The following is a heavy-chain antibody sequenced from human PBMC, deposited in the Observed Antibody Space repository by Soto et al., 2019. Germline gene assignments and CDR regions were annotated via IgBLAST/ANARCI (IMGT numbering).Heavy chain of an antibody. Sequence: ASVKVSCKASGYTFTSYYMHWVRQAPGQGLEWMGIINPSGGSASYAQKFQGRVTMTGDTSTSTVYMELSSLRSEDTAVYYCARWGRLRFLDLIRARDYYYYGMDVWGQGTTVTVSS. J-gene: IGHJ6*02. CDR1: GYTFTSYY. CDR2: INPSGGSA. CDR3: ARWGRLRFLDLIRARDYYYYGMDV. D-gene: IGHD3-3*01. V-gene: IGHV1-46*01.